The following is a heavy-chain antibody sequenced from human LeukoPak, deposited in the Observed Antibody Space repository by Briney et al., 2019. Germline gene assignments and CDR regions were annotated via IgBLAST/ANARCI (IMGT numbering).Heavy chain of an antibody. V-gene: IGHV3-30*18. CDR3: AKATDWDY. D-gene: IGHD2-21*01. CDR1: GFTFSSYG. J-gene: IGHJ4*02. Sequence: PGRSLRLSCAASGFTFSSYGMHWVRQAPGKGLEWVAVISYDGSNKYYADSVKGRFTISRDNSKNTLYLQMNSLRAEDMAVYYCAKATDWDYWGQGTLVTVSS. CDR2: ISYDGSNK.